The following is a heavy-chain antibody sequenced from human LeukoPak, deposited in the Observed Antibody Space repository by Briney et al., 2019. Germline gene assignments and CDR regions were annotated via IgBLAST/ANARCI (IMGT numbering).Heavy chain of an antibody. CDR2: INHSGST. V-gene: IGHV4-34*01. Sequence: PSETLSLTCAVYGGSFSGYYWSWIRQPPGKGLEWIGEINHSGSTNYNPSLKSRVTISVDTSKNQFSLKLSSVTAADTAVYYCARGGITMVRGVIITPAFDYWGQGTLVTVSS. CDR3: ARGGITMVRGVIITPAFDY. J-gene: IGHJ4*02. D-gene: IGHD3-10*01. CDR1: GGSFSGYY.